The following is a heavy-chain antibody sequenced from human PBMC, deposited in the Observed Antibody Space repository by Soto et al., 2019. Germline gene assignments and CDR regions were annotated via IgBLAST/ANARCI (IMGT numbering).Heavy chain of an antibody. CDR1: GFTFSGSA. V-gene: IGHV3-73*02. J-gene: IGHJ4*02. CDR2: IRSKANSYAT. CDR3: AKDIGLYSSSSGSDY. Sequence: EVQLVESGGGLVQPGGSLKLSCAASGFTFSGSAMHWVRQASGKGLEWVGRIRSKANSYATAYAASVKGRFTISRDNAKNSLYLQMNSLRAEDTALYYCAKDIGLYSSSSGSDYWGQGTLVTVSS. D-gene: IGHD6-6*01.